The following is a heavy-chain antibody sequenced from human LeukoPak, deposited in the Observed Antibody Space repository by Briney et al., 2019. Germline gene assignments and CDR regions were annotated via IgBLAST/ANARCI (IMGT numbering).Heavy chain of an antibody. V-gene: IGHV3-48*04. Sequence: PGGSLRLSCAASGFTFSSYSMNWVRQAPGKGLEWVSYISSSSSTIYYADSVKGRFTISRDNAKNSLYLQMNSLRAEDTAVYYCAPLPPRVYSSATMDWGQGTLVTVSS. J-gene: IGHJ4*02. D-gene: IGHD6-19*01. CDR3: APLPPRVYSSATMD. CDR2: ISSSSSTI. CDR1: GFTFSSYS.